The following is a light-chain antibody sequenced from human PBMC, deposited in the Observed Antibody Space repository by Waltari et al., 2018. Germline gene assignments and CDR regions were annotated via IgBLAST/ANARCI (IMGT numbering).Light chain of an antibody. CDR1: QSLGKNY. CDR3: QQYASSVLYT. CDR2: GSS. J-gene: IGKJ2*01. V-gene: IGKV3-20*01. Sequence: IVLTQSPGTLSLSPGDRASLSCKASQSLGKNYLAWYQHKPGQAPRPLNYGSSSKAACIPDRFSGSGSGTDFTLTISRLEPEDFAVYYCQQYASSVLYTFGQGTKLEIK.